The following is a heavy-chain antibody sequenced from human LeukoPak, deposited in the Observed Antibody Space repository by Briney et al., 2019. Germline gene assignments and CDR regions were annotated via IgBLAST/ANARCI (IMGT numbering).Heavy chain of an antibody. V-gene: IGHV3-30*14. CDR2: VSTDGISE. D-gene: IGHD5-12*01. J-gene: IGHJ4*02. CDR1: GFSFPNTV. CDR3: ARWGSVGYSGYDLFDS. Sequence: PGGSLRLSCAASGFSFPNTVMHWVRQAPGKGLEWVAGVSTDGISEHYADSVKGRFTISRDNSKNTLYLQMNSLRAEDTAVYYCARWGSVGYSGYDLFDSWGQGTLVTVSS.